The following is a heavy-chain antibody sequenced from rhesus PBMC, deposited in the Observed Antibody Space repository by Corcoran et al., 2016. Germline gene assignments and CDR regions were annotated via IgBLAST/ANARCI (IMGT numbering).Heavy chain of an antibody. V-gene: IGHV4-165*02. CDR3: GRMDTVGRNS. J-gene: IGHJ4*01. Sequence: QVQLQESGPGLVKPSETLSLTCAVSGGPIRAYYWNWIRQPPGKGLGWVGYIGGGFGSTYYNPSLKSRVTISTDTSKNHFSLRLSSVTVADTAMYYCGRMDTVGRNSWGQGVLVTVSS. CDR2: IGGGFGST. D-gene: IGHD5-30*01. CDR1: GGPIRAYY.